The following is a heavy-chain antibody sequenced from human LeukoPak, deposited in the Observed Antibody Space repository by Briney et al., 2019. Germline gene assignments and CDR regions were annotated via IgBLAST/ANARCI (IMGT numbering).Heavy chain of an antibody. Sequence: ESGPTLVNPTQTLTLTCTFSGFSLNTSRVGVDWIRQPQRKALEWLALIYWDDDKRYSPSLKSRLTLTKDTSKNQVVLTMTNMDPVDTATYYCAHSPTVLRYFDWLRSGFDPWGQGTLVTVSS. V-gene: IGHV2-5*02. J-gene: IGHJ5*02. CDR2: IYWDDDK. D-gene: IGHD3-9*01. CDR3: AHSPTVLRYFDWLRSGFDP. CDR1: GFSLNTSRVG.